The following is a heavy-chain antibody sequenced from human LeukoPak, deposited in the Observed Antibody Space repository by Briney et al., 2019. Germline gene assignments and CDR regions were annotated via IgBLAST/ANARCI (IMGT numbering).Heavy chain of an antibody. CDR2: ISYDGSNK. D-gene: IGHD3-22*01. CDR3: AKDMRMGYDSSGYYYPGGYYGMDV. V-gene: IGHV3-30*18. Sequence: GGSLRLSCAASGFTFSSYGMHWVRQAPGKGLEWVAVISYDGSNKYYADSVKGRFTISRDNSKNTLYLQMNSLRAEDTAVYYCAKDMRMGYDSSGYYYPGGYYGMDVWGQGTTVTVSS. CDR1: GFTFSSYG. J-gene: IGHJ6*02.